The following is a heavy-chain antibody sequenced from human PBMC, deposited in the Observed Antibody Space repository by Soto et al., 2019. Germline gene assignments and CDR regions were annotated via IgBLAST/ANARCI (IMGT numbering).Heavy chain of an antibody. D-gene: IGHD5-12*01. J-gene: IGHJ6*02. CDR2: ISYDGSNK. CDR1: GFTFSSYG. CDR3: AKDHRGYRGYDGTDYYYGMDV. Sequence: QVQLVESGGGVVQPGRSLRLSCAASGFTFSSYGMHWVRQAPGKGLEGVAVISYDGSNKYYADSVKGRFTISRDNSKNTLYLQMNSLRAEDTAVYYCAKDHRGYRGYDGTDYYYGMDVWGQRTTVTVSS. V-gene: IGHV3-30*18.